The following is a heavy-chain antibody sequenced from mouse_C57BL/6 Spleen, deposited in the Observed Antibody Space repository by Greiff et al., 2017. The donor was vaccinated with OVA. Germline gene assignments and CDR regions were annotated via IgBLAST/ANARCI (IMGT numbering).Heavy chain of an antibody. CDR2: IYPSDSEN. CDR1: GYTFTSYW. CDR3: ARSGDGRDFDY. D-gene: IGHD3-3*01. V-gene: IGHV1-61*01. Sequence: QVQLQQPGAELVRPGSSVKLSCKASGYTFTSYWMDWVKQRPGQGLEWIGNIYPSDSENHYNQKFKDKATLTVDKSSSTAYMQLSSLTSEDSAVYYCARSGDGRDFDYWGQGTTLTVSS. J-gene: IGHJ2*01.